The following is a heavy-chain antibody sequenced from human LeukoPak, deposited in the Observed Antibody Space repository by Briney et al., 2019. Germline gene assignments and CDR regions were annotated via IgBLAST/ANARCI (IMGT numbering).Heavy chain of an antibody. D-gene: IGHD3-9*01. CDR2: ISYSGGT. Sequence: SETLSLTCTVSGGSISSYYWSWIRQPPGKGLEWIGYISYSGGTNYNPPLKSRVTISVDTSKNQFSLELYSVTAADTAVYYCATLLTGYYRFDYWGQGTLVTVSS. V-gene: IGHV4-59*08. CDR1: GGSISSYY. CDR3: ATLLTGYYRFDY. J-gene: IGHJ4*02.